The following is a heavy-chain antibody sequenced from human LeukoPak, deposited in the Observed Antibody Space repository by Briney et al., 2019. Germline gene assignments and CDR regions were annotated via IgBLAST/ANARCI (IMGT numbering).Heavy chain of an antibody. Sequence: PGGSLRLSCAASGFTFSSSSISWVRQAPGKGLEWVSAITDVVGSTHYADSVKGRFTISSDNSKNTVYLQMNCLRPEDMAVYYCAKEIFSGLLYIDYWGQGTLVTVSS. D-gene: IGHD5-12*01. J-gene: IGHJ4*02. CDR1: GFTFSSSS. CDR3: AKEIFSGLLYIDY. V-gene: IGHV3-23*01. CDR2: ITDVVGST.